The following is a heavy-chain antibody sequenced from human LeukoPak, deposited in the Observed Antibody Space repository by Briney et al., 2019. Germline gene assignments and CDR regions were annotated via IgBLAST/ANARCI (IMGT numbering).Heavy chain of an antibody. D-gene: IGHD6-13*01. CDR1: GFTFSDYY. Sequence: GGSLRLSCAASGFTFSDYYMSWIRQAPGKGLEWVSYISSSGSTIYYADSVKGRLTISRDNAKNSLYLQMNSLRAEDTAVYYCARHNAVAAAGDFDYWGQGTLVTVSS. CDR2: ISSSGSTI. V-gene: IGHV3-11*01. J-gene: IGHJ4*02. CDR3: ARHNAVAAAGDFDY.